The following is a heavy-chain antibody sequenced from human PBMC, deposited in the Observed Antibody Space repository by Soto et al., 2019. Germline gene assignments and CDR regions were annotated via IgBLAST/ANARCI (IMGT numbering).Heavy chain of an antibody. CDR2: IYYSGST. Sequence: SETLSLTCTVSGGSISSSSYYWGWIRQPPGKGLEWIGSIYYSGSTYYNPSLKSRVTISVDTSKNQFSLKLSSVTAADTAVYYCATSHFTVTAPFDYWGQGTLVTVSS. J-gene: IGHJ4*02. V-gene: IGHV4-39*01. CDR1: GGSISSSSYY. D-gene: IGHD4-4*01. CDR3: ATSHFTVTAPFDY.